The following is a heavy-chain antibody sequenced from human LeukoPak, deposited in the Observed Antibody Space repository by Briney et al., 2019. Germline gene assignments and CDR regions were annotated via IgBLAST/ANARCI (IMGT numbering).Heavy chain of an antibody. D-gene: IGHD6-13*01. CDR2: ISGSGGST. J-gene: IGHJ4*02. CDR3: AKEPVAAAGENFDY. CDR1: GFTFSSYA. Sequence: GGSLRLSCAASGFTFSSYAMSWVRQAPGKRLEWVSAISGSGGSTYYADSVKGRFTISRDNSKNTLYLQMNSLRADGTAVYYCAKEPVAAAGENFDYWGQGTLVTVSS. V-gene: IGHV3-23*01.